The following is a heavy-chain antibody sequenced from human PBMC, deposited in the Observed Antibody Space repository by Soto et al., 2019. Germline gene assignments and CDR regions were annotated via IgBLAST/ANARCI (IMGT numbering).Heavy chain of an antibody. V-gene: IGHV1-18*01. J-gene: IGHJ6*03. CDR3: ARDLGGFGEPVRYYYYYYYMDV. CDR2: ISAYNGNT. Sequence: QVQLVQSGAEVKKPGASVKVSCKASGYTFTSYGISWVRQAPGQGLEWMGWISAYNGNTNYAQKLQGRVTMTTDTSTSTAYMELRSLRSDDTAVYYCARDLGGFGEPVRYYYYYYYMDVWGKGTTVTVSS. D-gene: IGHD3-10*01. CDR1: GYTFTSYG.